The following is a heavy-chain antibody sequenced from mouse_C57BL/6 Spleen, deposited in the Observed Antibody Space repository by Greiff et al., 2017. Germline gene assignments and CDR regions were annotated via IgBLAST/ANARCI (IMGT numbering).Heavy chain of an antibody. CDR2: INPSSGYT. D-gene: IGHD1-1*01. Sequence: QVQLQQSGAELARPGASVKMSCKASGYTFTSYTMHWVKQRPGQGLEWIGYINPSSGYTKYNQKFKDKATLTADKSSSTAYMQLSSLTSEDSAVYYCAIGPLGSSYGYFDVWGTGTTVTVSS. V-gene: IGHV1-4*01. CDR3: AIGPLGSSYGYFDV. J-gene: IGHJ1*03. CDR1: GYTFTSYT.